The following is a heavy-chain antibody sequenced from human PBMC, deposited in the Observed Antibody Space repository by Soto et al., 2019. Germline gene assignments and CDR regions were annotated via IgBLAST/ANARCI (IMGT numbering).Heavy chain of an antibody. J-gene: IGHJ4*02. Sequence: QVQLVESGGGVVQPGRSLRLSCAASGFTFSSYGMHWVRQAPGTGLEWVAVKWYDGSNKYYADSVKGRFTISRDNSKNTLYMQMNSLRAEDTAVYYCARDGYCSGGSCYSVPVFDYWGQGTLVTVSS. CDR1: GFTFSSYG. D-gene: IGHD2-15*01. V-gene: IGHV3-33*01. CDR3: ARDGYCSGGSCYSVPVFDY. CDR2: KWYDGSNK.